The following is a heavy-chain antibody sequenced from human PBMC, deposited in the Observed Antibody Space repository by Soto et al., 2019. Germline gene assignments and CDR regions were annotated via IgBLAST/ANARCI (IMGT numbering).Heavy chain of an antibody. CDR1: GDSVSKYY. Sequence: SETLSLTCTVSGDSVSKYYWNWIRQPAGKGLEWIGRIYTTRSPNYNPSLKSRVTMSVDTSKNQFSLKLNLSSVTAADTAVYYCARSPAYGDYANLDTWGQRTLVTVSS. CDR2: IYTTRSP. CDR3: ARSPAYGDYANLDT. D-gene: IGHD4-17*01. V-gene: IGHV4-4*07. J-gene: IGHJ5*02.